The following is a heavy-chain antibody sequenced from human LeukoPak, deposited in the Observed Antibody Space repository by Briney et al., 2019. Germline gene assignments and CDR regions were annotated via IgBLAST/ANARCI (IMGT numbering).Heavy chain of an antibody. J-gene: IGHJ3*02. CDR2: IYSGGST. V-gene: IGHV3-53*01. CDR1: GFTVSSNY. Sequence: GGSLRLSCAASGFTVSSNYMSWVRQAPGKGLEWVSVIYSGGSTYYADSVKGRFTISRDNSKNTLYLQMNSLRAEDTAVYYCARETYSTHAFDIWGQGTMVTVSS. D-gene: IGHD1-26*01. CDR3: ARETYSTHAFDI.